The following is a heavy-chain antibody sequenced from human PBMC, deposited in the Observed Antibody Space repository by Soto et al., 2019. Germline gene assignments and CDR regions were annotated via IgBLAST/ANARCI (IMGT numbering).Heavy chain of an antibody. CDR1: GFTFSSYD. Sequence: RGSLRLSCAASGFTFSSYDMHWVRQATGKGLEWVSAIGTAGDTYYPGSVKGRFTISRENAKNSLYLQMNSLRAGDTAVYYCARGSPYDILTGYSFDYWGQGTLVTVSS. D-gene: IGHD3-9*01. V-gene: IGHV3-13*01. CDR3: ARGSPYDILTGYSFDY. J-gene: IGHJ4*02. CDR2: IGTAGDT.